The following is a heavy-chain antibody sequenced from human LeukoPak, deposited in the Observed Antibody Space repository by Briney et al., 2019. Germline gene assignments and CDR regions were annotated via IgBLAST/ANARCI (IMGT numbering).Heavy chain of an antibody. J-gene: IGHJ4*02. CDR2: ISGSGGST. D-gene: IGHD3-22*01. Sequence: GGSLRLSCAASGFTFSSYAMSWVRQAPGKGLEWVSAISGSGGSTYYADSVKGRFTISRDNAKNSLYLQMNSLRAEDTALYYCAKAYYYDSSGLIYFDYWGQGTLVTVSS. CDR1: GFTFSSYA. CDR3: AKAYYYDSSGLIYFDY. V-gene: IGHV3-23*01.